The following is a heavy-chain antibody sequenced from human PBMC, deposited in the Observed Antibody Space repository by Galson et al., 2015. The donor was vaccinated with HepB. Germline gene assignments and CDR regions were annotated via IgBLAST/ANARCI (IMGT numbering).Heavy chain of an antibody. J-gene: IGHJ4*02. V-gene: IGHV3-48*02. Sequence: SLRLSCAASGFTFSSYSMIWVRQAPGKGLEWLSYISSSTGTICYADSVKGRFTISRDNAKNSLYLQMSSLRDEDTAVYYCARDGDSGLGSDYWGQGTLVTVSA. D-gene: IGHD6-19*01. CDR1: GFTFSSYS. CDR2: ISSSTGTI. CDR3: ARDGDSGLGSDY.